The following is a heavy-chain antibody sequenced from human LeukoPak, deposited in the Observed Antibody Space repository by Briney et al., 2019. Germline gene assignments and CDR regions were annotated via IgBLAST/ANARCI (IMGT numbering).Heavy chain of an antibody. CDR3: ARGRRGYYDSSGLGSRRDNWFDP. CDR1: GGSFSGYY. V-gene: IGHV4-34*01. Sequence: SETLSLTCAVYGGSFSGYYWSWIRQPPGKGLEWIGEINHSGSTNYNPSLRSRVTISVDTSKNQFSLKLSSVTAADTAVYYCARGRRGYYDSSGLGSRRDNWFDPWGQGTLVTVSS. CDR2: INHSGST. J-gene: IGHJ5*02. D-gene: IGHD3-22*01.